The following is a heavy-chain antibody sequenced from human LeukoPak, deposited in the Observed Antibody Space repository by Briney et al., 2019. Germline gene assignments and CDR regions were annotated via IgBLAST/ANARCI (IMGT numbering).Heavy chain of an antibody. CDR1: GDSVTTTNFY. D-gene: IGHD6-13*01. V-gene: IGHV4-39*01. CDR2: LYYGVNT. J-gene: IGHJ6*03. CDR3: ARLRVQQLASSYYMDV. Sequence: SETLSLTCIVSGDSVTTTNFYRGWIRQAPGKGLEWIGSLYYGVNTYYKPSLKSRVTISVDTSLNQFSLILTSVTAADTGMYYCARLRVQQLASSYYMDVWGKGTTVTVSS.